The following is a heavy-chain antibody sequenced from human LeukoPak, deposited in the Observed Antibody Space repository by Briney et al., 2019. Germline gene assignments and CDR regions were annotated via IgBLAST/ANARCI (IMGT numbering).Heavy chain of an antibody. V-gene: IGHV3-21*01. D-gene: IGHD6-19*01. Sequence: PGGSLRLSCAASGFTFSSYSMNWVRQAPGKGLEWVSSISSSSSYIYYADSVKGRFTISRDNAKNSLYLQMNSLRAEDTAVYYCATSPKQWLVRGAFDIWGQGTMVTVSS. J-gene: IGHJ3*02. CDR1: GFTFSSYS. CDR2: ISSSSSYI. CDR3: ATSPKQWLVRGAFDI.